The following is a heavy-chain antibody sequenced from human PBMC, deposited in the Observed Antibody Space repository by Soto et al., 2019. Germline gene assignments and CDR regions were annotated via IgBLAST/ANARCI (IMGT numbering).Heavy chain of an antibody. Sequence: SETLSLTCTVSGGSINSGGYYWSWIRQHPGKGLEWIGFIYYSGSTYYNPSLKSRVTISLDTSKNQFSLKLTSVTAADTAVYYRVVGSGTPNWFDPWGQGTLVTVSS. D-gene: IGHD1-26*01. CDR1: GGSINSGGYY. V-gene: IGHV4-31*03. CDR3: VVGSGTPNWFDP. CDR2: IYYSGST. J-gene: IGHJ5*02.